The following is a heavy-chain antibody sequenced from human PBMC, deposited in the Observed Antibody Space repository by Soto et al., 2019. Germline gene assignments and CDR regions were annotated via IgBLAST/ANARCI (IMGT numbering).Heavy chain of an antibody. J-gene: IGHJ3*02. CDR3: ASLYCSGGSCYSSRPRGAFDI. CDR1: GGTFSSYA. V-gene: IGHV1-69*01. CDR2: IIPIFGTA. D-gene: IGHD2-15*01. Sequence: QVQLVQSGAEVKKPGSSVKVSCKASGGTFSSYAISWVRQAPGQGLEWMGGIIPIFGTANYAQKFQGRVTITADESTSTAYMELSSLRSEDTALYYCASLYCSGGSCYSSRPRGAFDIWGQGTMVTVSS.